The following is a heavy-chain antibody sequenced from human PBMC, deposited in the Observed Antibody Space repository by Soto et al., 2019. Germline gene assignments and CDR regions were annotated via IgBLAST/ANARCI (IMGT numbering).Heavy chain of an antibody. CDR2: ISSSSSTI. J-gene: IGHJ4*02. Sequence: GGSLRLSCAASGFTFSSYSMNWVRQAPGKGLEWVSYISSSSSTIYYADSVKGRFTISRDNAKNSLYLQMNSLRDEDTAVYYCARGEDGTSGWYMGTDYWGQGTLVTVSS. CDR3: ARGEDGTSGWYMGTDY. CDR1: GFTFSSYS. V-gene: IGHV3-48*02. D-gene: IGHD6-19*01.